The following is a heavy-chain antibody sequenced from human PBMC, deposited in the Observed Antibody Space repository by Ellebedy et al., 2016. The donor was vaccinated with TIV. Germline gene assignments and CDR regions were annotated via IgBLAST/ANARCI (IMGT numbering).Heavy chain of an antibody. CDR2: IRQDGSK. CDR3: ARDGAYGDYAPGQYGMDV. D-gene: IGHD4-17*01. V-gene: IGHV3-7*03. J-gene: IGHJ6*02. Sequence: GESLKISCAASGFSFRSYWMSWVRQAPGKGLEWVANIRQDGSKNYVDSVKGRFTISRDNAQNSLYLQMNSLRVEDTAVYYCARDGAYGDYAPGQYGMDVWGQGTTVVVS. CDR1: GFSFRSYW.